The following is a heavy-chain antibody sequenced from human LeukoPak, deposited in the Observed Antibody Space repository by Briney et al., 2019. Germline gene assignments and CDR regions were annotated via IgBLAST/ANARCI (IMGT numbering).Heavy chain of an antibody. CDR1: GGSFSGYY. V-gene: IGHV4-34*01. CDR2: INHSGST. D-gene: IGHD2-8*01. J-gene: IGHJ4*02. Sequence: PSETLSLTCAVYGGSFSGYYWSWIRQPPGEGLEWIGEINHSGSTNYNPSLKSRVTISVDTSKNQFSLKLSSVTAADTAVYYCARGRGLYRHQPLDYWGQGTLVTVSS. CDR3: ARGRGLYRHQPLDY.